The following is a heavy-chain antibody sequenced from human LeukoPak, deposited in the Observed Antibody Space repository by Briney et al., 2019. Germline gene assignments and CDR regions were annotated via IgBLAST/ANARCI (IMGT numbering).Heavy chain of an antibody. J-gene: IGHJ2*01. CDR2: TYTSGST. Sequence: SETLSLTCTVSGGSISSYDWSWIRQPAGKGLEWIGRTYTSGSTNYNPSLKSRVTMSVDMSKNQFSLRLSSMIAADTAVYYCARVSSSWYQDWYFDLWGRGTLVTVPS. CDR3: ARVSSSWYQDWYFDL. D-gene: IGHD6-13*01. CDR1: GGSISSYD. V-gene: IGHV4-4*07.